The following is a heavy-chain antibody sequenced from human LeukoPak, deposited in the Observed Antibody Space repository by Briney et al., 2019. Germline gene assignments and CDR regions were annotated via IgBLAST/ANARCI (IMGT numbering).Heavy chain of an antibody. CDR2: IKQGGSVK. D-gene: IGHD3-10*01. CDR1: GFTFSSYW. J-gene: IGHJ4*02. Sequence: PGGSLRLSCAASGFTFSSYWMSWVRQAPGKGLEWVANIKQGGSVKYYVDSVKGRFTISRDNAKNSLYLQMRSLRAEDTAVYYCARDPDYYGSGSHFDYWGQGTLVTVSS. V-gene: IGHV3-7*01. CDR3: ARDPDYYGSGSHFDY.